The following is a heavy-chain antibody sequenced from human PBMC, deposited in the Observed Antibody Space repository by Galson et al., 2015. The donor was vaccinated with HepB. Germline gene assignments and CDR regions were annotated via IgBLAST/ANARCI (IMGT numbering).Heavy chain of an antibody. V-gene: IGHV3-23*01. Sequence: SLRLSCAASGFTFSTYGMTWVRQAPGKGLEWVSAISGSGDSTNYADSVKGRFTISRDNSKNTLCLQMNSLRAEDTAVYYCAKDRGYDILSGAFDIWGQGTMVTVSS. CDR3: AKDRGYDILSGAFDI. D-gene: IGHD3-9*01. CDR1: GFTFSTYG. J-gene: IGHJ3*02. CDR2: ISGSGDST.